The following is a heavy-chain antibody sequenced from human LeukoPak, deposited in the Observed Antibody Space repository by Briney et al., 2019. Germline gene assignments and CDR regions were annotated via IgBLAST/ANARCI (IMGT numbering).Heavy chain of an antibody. CDR3: AKGVAGYFDY. CDR1: GFTFSSYA. V-gene: IGHV3-30*18. Sequence: PGGSLRLSCAASGFTFSSYAMSWVRQAPGKGLEWVAVISYDGSNKYYADSVKGRFTISRDNSKNTLYLQMNSLRAEDTAVYYCAKGVAGYFDYWGQGTLVTVSS. J-gene: IGHJ4*02. D-gene: IGHD6-19*01. CDR2: ISYDGSNK.